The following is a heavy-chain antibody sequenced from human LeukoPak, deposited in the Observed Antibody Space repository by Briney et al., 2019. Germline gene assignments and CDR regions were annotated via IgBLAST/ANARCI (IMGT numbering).Heavy chain of an antibody. Sequence: PGGSLRLSCAASGFTFSAYWMNWVRQAPGKGLEWVANIKQDGSEKYYVDSVKGRFTISRDNAKNSLYLQMNSLRAEDTAVYYCAREGSMPGIAAAGSNWFDPWGQGTLVTVSS. CDR1: GFTFSAYW. V-gene: IGHV3-7*01. D-gene: IGHD6-13*01. J-gene: IGHJ5*02. CDR2: IKQDGSEK. CDR3: AREGSMPGIAAAGSNWFDP.